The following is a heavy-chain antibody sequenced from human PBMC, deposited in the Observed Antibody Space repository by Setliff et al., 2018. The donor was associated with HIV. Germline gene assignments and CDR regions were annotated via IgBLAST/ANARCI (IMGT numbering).Heavy chain of an antibody. CDR3: ARWHPPYGFWEEDY. Sequence: ISTSSYYWGWIRQPPGKGLEWIGNIYYSGSTYYNPSLKTRVTISVGGSKNQFSLKLKSVTAADTAVYYCARWHPPYGFWEEDYWGQGTLVTVSS. D-gene: IGHD3-10*01. CDR2: IYYSGST. CDR1: ISTSSYY. V-gene: IGHV4-39*01. J-gene: IGHJ4*02.